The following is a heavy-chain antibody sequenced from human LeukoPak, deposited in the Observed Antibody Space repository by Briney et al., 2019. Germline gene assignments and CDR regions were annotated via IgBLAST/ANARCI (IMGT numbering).Heavy chain of an antibody. Sequence: GGSLKISFKGSGYRFTSYWIGWVRPRPGKGLEWMGIIYPGDSDTRYSPSFQGQVTISADKSINTAYLQWSSLKTSDTAMYYCARQNPYYYGMDVWGQGTTVTVSS. CDR2: IYPGDSDT. CDR3: ARQNPYYYGMDV. J-gene: IGHJ6*02. V-gene: IGHV5-51*01. CDR1: GYRFTSYW.